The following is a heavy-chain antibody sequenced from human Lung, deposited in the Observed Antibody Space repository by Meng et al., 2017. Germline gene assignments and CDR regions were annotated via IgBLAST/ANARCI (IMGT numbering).Heavy chain of an antibody. CDR3: ARGPTTMAHDFDY. D-gene: IGHD4-11*01. V-gene: IGHV4-34*01. CDR1: GGSFSDYY. Sequence: QVQLQQWGAGLLKPSETMSLTCVVSGGSFSDYYWSRIRKPPGKGLEWIGEINHSGSTNYNPSLESRATISVDTSQNNLSLKLSSVTAADSAVYYCARGPTTMAHDFDYWGQGTLVTVSS. CDR2: INHSGST. J-gene: IGHJ4*02.